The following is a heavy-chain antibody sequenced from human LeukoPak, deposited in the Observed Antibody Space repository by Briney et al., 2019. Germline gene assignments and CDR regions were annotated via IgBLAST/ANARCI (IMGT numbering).Heavy chain of an antibody. CDR3: ASRGAEMTTVTTGDYYYYMDV. J-gene: IGHJ6*03. CDR2: IYHSGST. Sequence: SETLSLTCTVSGYSISSGYYWGWIRQPPGKGLEWIGSIYHSGSTYYNPSLKSRVTISVDTSKNQFSLKLSSVTAADTAVYYCASRGAEMTTVTTGDYYYYMDVWGKGTTVTVSS. V-gene: IGHV4-38-2*02. CDR1: GYSISSGYY. D-gene: IGHD4-17*01.